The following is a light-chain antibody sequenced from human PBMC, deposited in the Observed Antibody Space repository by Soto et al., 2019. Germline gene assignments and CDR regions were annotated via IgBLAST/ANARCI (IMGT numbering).Light chain of an antibody. V-gene: IGLV1-51*01. CDR2: DND. Sequence: QSVLTQPPSVSAAPGQKSTVSCSGSRSNIGNNYVSWYQHLPGTAPKLLIYDNDKRPSGIPDRFAASKSGTSATLGITGLQTGDEAEYYCEAWDSGLSAGVFGGGTKLTVL. CDR1: RSNIGNNY. J-gene: IGLJ3*02. CDR3: EAWDSGLSAGV.